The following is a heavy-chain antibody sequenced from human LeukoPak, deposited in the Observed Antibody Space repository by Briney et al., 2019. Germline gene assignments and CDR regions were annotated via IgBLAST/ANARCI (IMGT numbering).Heavy chain of an antibody. CDR1: GGSFSGYY. CDR3: ARGRGYSAFDI. CDR2: INHSGST. V-gene: IGHV4-34*01. D-gene: IGHD5-18*01. J-gene: IGHJ3*02. Sequence: SETLSLTCAVYGGSFSGYYWSWIRQPPGKGLEWIGEINHSGSTNYNPSLKSRVTISGDTSKNQFSLKLSSVTAADTTVYYCARGRGYSAFDIWGQGTMVTVSS.